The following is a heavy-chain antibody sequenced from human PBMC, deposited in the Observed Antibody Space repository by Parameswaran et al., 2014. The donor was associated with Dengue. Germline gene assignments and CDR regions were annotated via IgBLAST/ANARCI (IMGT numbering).Heavy chain of an antibody. CDR2: IWYDGSDK. CDR1: GFTFSSFG. Sequence: GSLRLSCAASGFTFSSFGMHWVRQAPGKGLEWVAVIWYDGSDKYYADSVKGRFTISRDNSKNTLYLQMNSLRAEDTAVYYCARDVVQGSGSHSDYWGQGTLVTVSS. D-gene: IGHD3-10*01. CDR3: ARDVVQGSGSHSDY. J-gene: IGHJ4*02. V-gene: IGHV3-33*01.